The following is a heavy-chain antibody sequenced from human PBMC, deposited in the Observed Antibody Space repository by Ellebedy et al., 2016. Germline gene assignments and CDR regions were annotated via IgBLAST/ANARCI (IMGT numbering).Heavy chain of an antibody. J-gene: IGHJ6*04. V-gene: IGHV4-59*01. CDR1: GGSISNYY. CDR3: AREGRGNSAGMDV. Sequence: SETLSLTCTVSGGSISNYYWSWIRQPPGKGLEWIGYIYYSGSTTYNPSLESRVTISVDTSKNQFSLKLSSVTAVDTAVYYCAREGRGNSAGMDVWGKGTTVTVSS. D-gene: IGHD4-23*01. CDR2: IYYSGST.